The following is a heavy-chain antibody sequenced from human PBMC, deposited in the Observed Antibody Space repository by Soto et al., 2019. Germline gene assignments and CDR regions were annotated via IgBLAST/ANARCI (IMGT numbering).Heavy chain of an antibody. J-gene: IGHJ2*01. CDR1: GFTFSSYA. Sequence: QVQLVESGGGVVQPGRSLRLSCAASGFTFSSYAMHWVRQAPGKGLEWVAVISYDGSNKYYADSVKGRFTISRDNSKNTVYLQMNSLRAEDTAGYYCARPLWRNDYNWGYLDLWGRGPLVTVSS. CDR3: ARPLWRNDYNWGYLDL. CDR2: ISYDGSNK. V-gene: IGHV3-30-3*01. D-gene: IGHD4-4*01.